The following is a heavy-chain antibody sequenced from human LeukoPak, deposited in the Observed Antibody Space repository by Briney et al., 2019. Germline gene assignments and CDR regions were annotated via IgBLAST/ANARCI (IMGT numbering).Heavy chain of an antibody. CDR2: VSANGATT. Sequence: PGGSLRLSCAASGFSFDRYEMNWVRRAPGRGLEWISYVSANGATTYYAESVRGRFSISRDNAKTSLSLQMNSLRVEDTAVYYRAIGGEGSGTYFGHWGQGTLVTVFS. D-gene: IGHD1-26*01. J-gene: IGHJ1*01. V-gene: IGHV3-48*03. CDR1: GFSFDRYE. CDR3: AIGGEGSGTYFGH.